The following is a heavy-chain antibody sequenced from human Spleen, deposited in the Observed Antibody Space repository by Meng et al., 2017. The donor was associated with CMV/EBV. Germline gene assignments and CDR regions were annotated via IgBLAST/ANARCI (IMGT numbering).Heavy chain of an antibody. CDR2: IRYDGSNN. V-gene: IGHV3-30*02. CDR1: GFTFSSYA. J-gene: IGHJ4*02. D-gene: IGHD1-14*01. Sequence: GGSLRLSCAASGFTFSSYAMSWVRQAPGKGLEWVAFIRYDGSNNYYADSVKGRFTISRDNSKNTLYLQMNSLRAEDTAVYYCVKGAGWTFDYWGQGTLVTVSS. CDR3: VKGAGWTFDY.